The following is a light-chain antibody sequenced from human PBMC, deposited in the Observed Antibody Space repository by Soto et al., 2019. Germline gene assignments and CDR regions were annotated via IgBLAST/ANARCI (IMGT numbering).Light chain of an antibody. Sequence: QSALTQPRSVSGSPGQSVTISCTGTSSDIGEFNYVSWFQQRPGKAPKLIIYEVTDRPSGVSNRFSGSKSGNTASLTISGLQAEDEAEYYCSSYTNINTRACVFGTGTKLTVL. V-gene: IGLV2-14*01. CDR1: SSDIGEFNY. CDR3: SSYTNINTRACV. CDR2: EVT. J-gene: IGLJ1*01.